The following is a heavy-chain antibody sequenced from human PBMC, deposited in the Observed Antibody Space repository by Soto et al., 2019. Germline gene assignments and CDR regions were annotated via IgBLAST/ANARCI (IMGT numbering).Heavy chain of an antibody. J-gene: IGHJ5*02. CDR3: ARESVGWFDP. Sequence: QVQLVQSEAEVKRPGASVNVSCKASGYAFTSYDINWVRQATGQGLEWMGWMNPNSGNTGYAQKFQGRVTMTSNTSLSTAYMELSSLRSEDTAVYYCARESVGWFDPWGQGTLVTVSS. V-gene: IGHV1-8*01. CDR1: GYAFTSYD. D-gene: IGHD1-26*01. CDR2: MNPNSGNT.